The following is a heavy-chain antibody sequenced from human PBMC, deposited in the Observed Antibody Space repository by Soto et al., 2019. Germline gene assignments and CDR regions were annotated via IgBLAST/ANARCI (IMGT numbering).Heavy chain of an antibody. CDR3: AREYSDYPSYGMDV. Sequence: ASVKVACKASGGTFSSYAISWVRQAPGQGLEWMGGIIPIFVTANYAQKFQGRVTITADKCTSTAYMELSSLRSEDTAVYYCAREYSDYPSYGMDVWGQGTTVTVSS. CDR1: GGTFSSYA. V-gene: IGHV1-69*06. CDR2: IIPIFVTA. J-gene: IGHJ6*02. D-gene: IGHD5-12*01.